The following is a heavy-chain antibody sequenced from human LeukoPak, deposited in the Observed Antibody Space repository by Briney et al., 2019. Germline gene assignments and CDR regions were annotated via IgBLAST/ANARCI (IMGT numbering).Heavy chain of an antibody. V-gene: IGHV1-18*01. Sequence: GASVKVSCKASAYIFSNYGISWMRQAPGQGLEWMGWISAKNGDTNYIQKFRGRVTMTTDTSTSTAYMELWSLRSDDTAVYYCARDVPATTPFDYWGQGTLVTVSS. CDR3: ARDVPATTPFDY. CDR1: AYIFSNYG. CDR2: ISAKNGDT. D-gene: IGHD1-7*01. J-gene: IGHJ4*02.